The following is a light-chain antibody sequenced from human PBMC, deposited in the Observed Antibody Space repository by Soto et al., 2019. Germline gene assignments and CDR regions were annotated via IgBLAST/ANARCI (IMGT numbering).Light chain of an antibody. J-gene: IGKJ1*01. CDR1: QDIGNW. V-gene: IGKV1-5*03. CDR3: QQYNSYSPKT. CDR2: SAS. Sequence: DIQVTQSPPSMAASVGDRVTITCRASQDIGNWMTWYQQKPGKAPKLLIYSASTLVRGVPSRFSGSGSGTEFTLTISSLQPDDFATYYCQQYNSYSPKTFGQGTKVDIK.